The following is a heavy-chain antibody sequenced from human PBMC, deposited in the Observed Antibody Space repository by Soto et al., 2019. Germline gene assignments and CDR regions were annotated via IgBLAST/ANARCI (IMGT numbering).Heavy chain of an antibody. D-gene: IGHD6-13*01. CDR2: INPNSGGT. J-gene: IGHJ1*01. CDR3: ARDSSSGIAAAGTPPRYFQH. Sequence: ASVKVSCKASGYTFTNYGITWVRQAPGQGLEWMGWINPNSGGTNYAQKFQGWVTMTRDTSISTAYMELSRLRSDDTAVYYCARDSSSGIAAAGTPPRYFQHWGQDTLVTVSS. V-gene: IGHV1-2*04. CDR1: GYTFTNYG.